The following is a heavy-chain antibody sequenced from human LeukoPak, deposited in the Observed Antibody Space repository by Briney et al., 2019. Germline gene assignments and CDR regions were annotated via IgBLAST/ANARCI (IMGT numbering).Heavy chain of an antibody. CDR1: GGSISSGSYY. CDR3: ARSYAVTLYYFDY. D-gene: IGHD4-11*01. J-gene: IGHJ4*02. CDR2: IYTSGST. Sequence: SSETLFLTCTVSGGSISSGSYYWSWIRQPAGKGLEWIGRIYTSGSTNYNPSLKSRVTISVDTSKNQFSLKLSSVTAADTAVYYCARSYAVTLYYFDYWGQGTLVTVSS. V-gene: IGHV4-61*02.